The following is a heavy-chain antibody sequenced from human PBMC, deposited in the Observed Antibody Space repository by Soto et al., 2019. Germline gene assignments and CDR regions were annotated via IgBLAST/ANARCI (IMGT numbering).Heavy chain of an antibody. D-gene: IGHD3-3*01. CDR2: IDWDDDK. Sequence: SGPTLVNPTQTLTLTCTFSGFSLSTSGMCVSWIRQPPGKALEWLALIDWDDDKYYSTSLKTRLTISKDTSKNQVVLTMTNMDPVDTATYYCARMRFWSGYYTYFDYWGQGTQVTVS. CDR3: ARMRFWSGYYTYFDY. J-gene: IGHJ4*02. CDR1: GFSLSTSGMC. V-gene: IGHV2-70*01.